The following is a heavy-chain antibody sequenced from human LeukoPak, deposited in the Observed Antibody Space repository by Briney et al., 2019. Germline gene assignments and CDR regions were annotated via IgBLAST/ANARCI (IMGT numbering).Heavy chain of an antibody. D-gene: IGHD6-13*01. CDR1: GYTFTDFY. Sequence: GASVKVSCKASGYTFTDFYLHWVRQAPGQGLEWMGIINPSGGSTSYAQKFQGRVTMTRDMSTSTVYMELSSLRSEDTAVYYCARDWGIAAALYYFDYWGQGTLVTVSS. CDR2: INPSGGST. V-gene: IGHV1-46*01. J-gene: IGHJ4*02. CDR3: ARDWGIAAALYYFDY.